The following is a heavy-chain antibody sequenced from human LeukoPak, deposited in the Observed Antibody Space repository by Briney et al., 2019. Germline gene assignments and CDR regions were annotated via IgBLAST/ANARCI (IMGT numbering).Heavy chain of an antibody. V-gene: IGHV3-7*04. Sequence: GGSLRLSCAASGFIFTNYFMSWVRQAPGKGLEWVANIKQDGSEKYYVDSVKGRFTISRDNAKNSLYLQMNSLRAEDTAVYYCARGWWVDYWGQGTLVTVSS. J-gene: IGHJ4*02. D-gene: IGHD2-8*02. CDR1: GFIFTNYF. CDR2: IKQDGSEK. CDR3: ARGWWVDY.